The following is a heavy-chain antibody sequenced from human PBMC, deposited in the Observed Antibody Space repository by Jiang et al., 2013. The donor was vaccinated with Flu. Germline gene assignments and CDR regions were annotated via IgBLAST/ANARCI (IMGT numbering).Heavy chain of an antibody. D-gene: IGHD3-10*01. CDR2: ISSSSSAV. CDR3: ARVSTLIRGIISMDV. Sequence: QLLESGGGLVQPGRSLRLSCAASGFTFSSYSMNWVRQAPGKGLEWVSYISSSSSAVYYADSVKGRFTISRDNAKNSLYLQMNSLRDEDTAVYYCARVSTLIRGIISMDVWAQGTTVTVSS. V-gene: IGHV3-48*02. CDR1: GFTFSSYS. J-gene: IGHJ6*02.